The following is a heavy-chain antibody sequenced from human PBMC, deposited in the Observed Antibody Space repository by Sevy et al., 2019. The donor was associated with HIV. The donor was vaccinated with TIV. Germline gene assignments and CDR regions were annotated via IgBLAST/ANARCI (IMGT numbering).Heavy chain of an antibody. J-gene: IGHJ4*02. CDR1: GFSLSTSGMC. V-gene: IGHV2-70*01. D-gene: IGHD3-22*01. Sequence: SGPTLVKPTQTLTLTCTFSGFSLSTSGMCVSWIRQPPGKALEWLALIDWDDDKYYRTSLKTRLTISKVTSKNQVVHTMTNMDPVDTATYYCARIVSGDSIGYFPDYWGQGTLVTVSS. CDR2: IDWDDDK. CDR3: ARIVSGDSIGYFPDY.